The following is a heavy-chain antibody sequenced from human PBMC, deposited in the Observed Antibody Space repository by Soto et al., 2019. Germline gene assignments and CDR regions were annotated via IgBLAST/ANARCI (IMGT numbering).Heavy chain of an antibody. CDR2: IYYSGST. Sequence: SETLSLTCTVSGGSISSSSYYWVWIRQPPGKGLEWIGNIYYSGSTHYKPSLKSRVTISIDTSKNQFSLKVTSVTAADTAVYYCARQPYYDYVWGTFRSPFDYWGRGTLVTVSS. CDR1: GGSISSSSYY. V-gene: IGHV4-39*01. CDR3: ARQPYYDYVWGTFRSPFDY. J-gene: IGHJ4*02. D-gene: IGHD3-16*02.